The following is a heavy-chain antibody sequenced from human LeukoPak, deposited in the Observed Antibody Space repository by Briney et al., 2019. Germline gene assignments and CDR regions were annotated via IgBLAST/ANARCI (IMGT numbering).Heavy chain of an antibody. V-gene: IGHV4-39*07. CDR2: IYYSGST. D-gene: IGHD3-9*01. CDR1: GGSISSSSYY. J-gene: IGHJ4*02. Sequence: SETLSLTCTVSGGSISSSSYYWGWIRQPPGTGLEWIGSIYYSGSTYYNPSLKSRVTISVDTSKNQFSLKLSSVTAADTAVYYCATDYDILTGYYSLWGQGTLVTVSS. CDR3: ATDYDILTGYYSL.